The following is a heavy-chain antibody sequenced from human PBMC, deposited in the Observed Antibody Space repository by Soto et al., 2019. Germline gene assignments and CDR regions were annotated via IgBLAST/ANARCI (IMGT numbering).Heavy chain of an antibody. J-gene: IGHJ4*02. CDR1: GYSIRSGYY. CDR2: IYHSGRT. CDR3: ARDELVYYFDF. Sequence: KHSETLSLTCAVSGYSIRSGYYWGWIRQAPGKGLEWIGSIYHSGRTYYNPSLKSRVTISVDTSKNQFSLKLSSVTAADTAVYYCARDELVYYFDFWGQGTLVTVSS. V-gene: IGHV4-38-2*02. D-gene: IGHD1-7*01.